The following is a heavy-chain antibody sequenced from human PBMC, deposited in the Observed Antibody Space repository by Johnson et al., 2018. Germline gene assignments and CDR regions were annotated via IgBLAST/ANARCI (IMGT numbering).Heavy chain of an antibody. CDR3: AKGTYGGNSRFDF. Sequence: VQLVESGGGLVQPGGSLRLSCAASGFSFSFYAMSWVRQAPGKGLEWVSSISSHTYYADSVKGRFTISRDSSKNTVYLQMNSLRVDDTAVYYCAKGTYGGNSRFDFWGQGTLVTVSS. CDR1: GFSFSFYA. V-gene: IGHV3-23*04. J-gene: IGHJ4*02. CDR2: ISSHT. D-gene: IGHD4-23*01.